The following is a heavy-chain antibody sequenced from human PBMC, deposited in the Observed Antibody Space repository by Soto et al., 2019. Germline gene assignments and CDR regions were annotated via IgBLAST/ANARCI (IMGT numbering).Heavy chain of an antibody. CDR3: ARDYEWDGTDPYGSGSYYNVY. Sequence: PGGSLRLSCAASGFTVSSNYMSWVRQAPGKGLEWVSVIYSGGSTYYADSVKGRFTISRHNSKNTLYLQMNSLRAEDTAVYYCARDYEWDGTDPYGSGSYYNVYWGQGTLVTVSS. D-gene: IGHD3-10*01. V-gene: IGHV3-53*04. CDR2: IYSGGST. J-gene: IGHJ4*02. CDR1: GFTVSSNY.